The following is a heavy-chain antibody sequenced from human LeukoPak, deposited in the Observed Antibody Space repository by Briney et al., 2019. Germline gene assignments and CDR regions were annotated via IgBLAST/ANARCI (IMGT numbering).Heavy chain of an antibody. CDR1: GFTFSSYG. D-gene: IGHD2-15*01. Sequence: GGSLRLSCAASGFTFSSYGMHWVRQAPGKGLEWVVVISYDGSNKYYADSVKGRFTISRDNSKNTLYLQMNSLRAEDTAVYYCAKSPIHLGYCSGGSCYYFDYWGQGTLVTVSS. CDR2: ISYDGSNK. CDR3: AKSPIHLGYCSGGSCYYFDY. J-gene: IGHJ4*02. V-gene: IGHV3-30*18.